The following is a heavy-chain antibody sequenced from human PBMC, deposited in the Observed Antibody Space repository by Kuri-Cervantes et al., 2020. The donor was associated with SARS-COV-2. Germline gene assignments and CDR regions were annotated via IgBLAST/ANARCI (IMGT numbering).Heavy chain of an antibody. Sequence: SCAVYGGSFSGYYWSRIRQPPGKGLEWIGEIKHSGSTNYHPSLKSRVTISVDTSKNQFSLKLSSVNAADTAVYYCARRLVVYAMGGIAFVIWGQGTMVTVSS. CDR2: IKHSGST. CDR3: ARRLVVYAMGGIAFVI. J-gene: IGHJ3*02. D-gene: IGHD2-8*02. V-gene: IGHV4-34*01. CDR1: GGSFSGYY.